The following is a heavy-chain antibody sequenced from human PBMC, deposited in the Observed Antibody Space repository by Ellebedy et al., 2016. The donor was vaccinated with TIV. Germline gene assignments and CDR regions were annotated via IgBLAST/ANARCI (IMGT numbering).Heavy chain of an antibody. V-gene: IGHV3-23*01. CDR3: ARGKSGTFIHHAFDS. CDR2: FGVSGDTT. Sequence: GESLKISCSASGFTFSSFAMSWVRQAPGKGLEWVAGFGVSGDTTYYVDSVKGRFTISRDNSRNTLYLYMNSLRADDTAIYYCARGKSGTFIHHAFDSWGQGTLVTVSS. CDR1: GFTFSSFA. D-gene: IGHD3-16*01. J-gene: IGHJ4*02.